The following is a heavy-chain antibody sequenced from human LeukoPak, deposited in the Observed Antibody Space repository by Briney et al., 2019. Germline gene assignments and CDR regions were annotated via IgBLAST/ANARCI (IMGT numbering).Heavy chain of an antibody. Sequence: ASVKVSCKASGYTFTSYGISWVRQAPGQGLEWMGWISAYNGNTNYAQKLQGRVTMTTDTSTSTAYMELRSLRSDDTAVYYCARTSMVRGVIHWFDPWGQGTLVTVSS. D-gene: IGHD3-10*01. CDR3: ARTSMVRGVIHWFDP. J-gene: IGHJ5*02. CDR2: ISAYNGNT. CDR1: GYTFTSYG. V-gene: IGHV1-18*01.